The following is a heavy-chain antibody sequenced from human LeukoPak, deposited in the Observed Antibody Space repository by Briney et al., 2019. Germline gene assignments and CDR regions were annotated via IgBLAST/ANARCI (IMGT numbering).Heavy chain of an antibody. CDR3: ARRRSGGYVSNVDFDY. D-gene: IGHD5-12*01. CDR1: GGSISSGGYY. J-gene: IGHJ4*02. CDR2: VYYSGST. V-gene: IGHV4-61*08. Sequence: KASQTLSLTCTVSGGSISSGGYYWSWIRQPPGKGLEWIGYVYYSGSTNYNPSLKSRVTISVDTSKNQFSLKLSSVTAADTAVYYCARRRSGGYVSNVDFDYWGQGTLVTVSS.